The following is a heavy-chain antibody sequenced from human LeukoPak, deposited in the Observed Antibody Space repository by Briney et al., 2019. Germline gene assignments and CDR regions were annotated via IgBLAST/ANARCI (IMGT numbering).Heavy chain of an antibody. CDR2: IHYSGST. J-gene: IGHJ6*03. CDR1: GGSISSYY. V-gene: IGHV4-59*12. Sequence: SETLSLTCTVSGGSISSYYWSWIRQPPGKGLEWIGYIHYSGSTNYNPSLKSRVTISVDTSKNQFSLKLNSVTAADTAIYYCARGNMWDYRRYYYYMDVWGKGTTVTVSS. CDR3: ARGNMWDYRRYYYYMDV. D-gene: IGHD4-11*01.